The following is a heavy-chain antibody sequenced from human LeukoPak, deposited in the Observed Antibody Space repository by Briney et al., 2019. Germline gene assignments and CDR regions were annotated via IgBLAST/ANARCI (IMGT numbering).Heavy chain of an antibody. D-gene: IGHD3-22*01. CDR2: IYHSGST. Sequence: PGGSLRLSCAASGFTFTSYPMNWVRQPPGKGLEWIGEIYHSGSTNYNPSLKSRVAISVDKSKNQFSLKLSSVTAADTAVYYCASLDYYDSSGYFDYWGQGTLVTVSS. V-gene: IGHV4-4*02. J-gene: IGHJ4*02. CDR1: GFTFTSYPM. CDR3: ASLDYYDSSGYFDY.